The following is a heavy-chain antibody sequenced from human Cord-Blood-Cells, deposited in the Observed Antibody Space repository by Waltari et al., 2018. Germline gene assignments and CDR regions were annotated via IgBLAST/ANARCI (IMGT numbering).Heavy chain of an antibody. CDR2: IYYSGST. J-gene: IGHJ3*02. CDR3: ARVVIFAFDI. D-gene: IGHD3-22*01. V-gene: IGHV4-39*01. Sequence: QLQLQESGPGLVKPSETLSPTCTVSGGSISSSSYYRGCIRQPPGEGLECIGSIYYSGSTYYNSSRKSRVTISVYTSKNQFSLKLSSVTAADTAVYYCARVVIFAFDIWGQGTMVTVSS. CDR1: GGSISSSSYY.